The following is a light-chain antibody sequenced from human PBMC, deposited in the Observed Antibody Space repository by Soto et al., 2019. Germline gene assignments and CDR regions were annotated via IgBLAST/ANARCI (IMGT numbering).Light chain of an antibody. V-gene: IGKV1-9*01. Sequence: IQLTQSPSSLSASVGDRVTITCRASQGVSSNLAWYQQKPGKAPKLLIYAASTLQSGVPSRFSGSGYGTDFTLTINSLQPEDFATYYCQQLKNYSPRHTFGGGTKVEIK. CDR3: QQLKNYSPRHT. CDR2: AAS. CDR1: QGVSSN. J-gene: IGKJ4*01.